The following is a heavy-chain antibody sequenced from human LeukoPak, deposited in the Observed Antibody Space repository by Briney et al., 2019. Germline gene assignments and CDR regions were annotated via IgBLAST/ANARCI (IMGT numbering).Heavy chain of an antibody. CDR3: ARGYTIFGVVDYYGMDV. CDR2: IKQDGSEK. D-gene: IGHD3-3*01. Sequence: GGSLRLSCAASGFTFSSYWMSWVRQAPGKGLEWVANIKQDGSEKYYVDFVKGRFTISRDNAKNSLYLQMNSLRAEDTAVYYCARGYTIFGVVDYYGMDVWGQGTTVTVSS. CDR1: GFTFSSYW. V-gene: IGHV3-7*04. J-gene: IGHJ6*02.